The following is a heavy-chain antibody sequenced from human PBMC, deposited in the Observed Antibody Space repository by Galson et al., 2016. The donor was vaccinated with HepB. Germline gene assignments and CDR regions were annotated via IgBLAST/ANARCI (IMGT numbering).Heavy chain of an antibody. CDR3: VRHQFGVGAAL. V-gene: IGHV4-59*08. J-gene: IGHJ1*01. Sequence: SETLSLTCTVSGGSITTYYWGWVRQPPGKGLEYLGNAHDGGSPNYNPALASRLTVSMDTSKNQFFLNLYSLTAADTALYYCVRHQFGVGAALWGRGTLVTVSS. CDR1: GGSITTYY. D-gene: IGHD1-26*01. CDR2: AHDGGSP.